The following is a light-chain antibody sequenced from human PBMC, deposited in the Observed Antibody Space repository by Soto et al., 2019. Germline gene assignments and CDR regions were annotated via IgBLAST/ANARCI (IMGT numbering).Light chain of an antibody. J-gene: IGKJ2*01. Sequence: DIQMTQSPSSLSASVGDRVTITCRASQSISSYLNWYQQKPGKAPKLLIYAASSLQSGVPSRFRGSGSGTDFPLTISSLQPDDFATYYCQKSYSTPPTLGQGTKLEI. CDR3: QKSYSTPPT. CDR2: AAS. CDR1: QSISSY. V-gene: IGKV1-39*01.